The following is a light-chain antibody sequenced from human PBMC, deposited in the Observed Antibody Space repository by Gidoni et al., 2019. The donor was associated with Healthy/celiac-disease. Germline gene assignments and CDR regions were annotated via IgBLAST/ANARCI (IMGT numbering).Light chain of an antibody. V-gene: IGKV1-39*01. J-gene: IGKJ4*01. CDR1: QSISSY. CDR2: AAS. CDR3: QQSYSTPLT. Sequence: DIQITQSPSSLSASVGDRVTITCRASQSISSYLNWYQQKPGKAPKLLIDAASSLQSGVPSRFSGSGSGTDFTLTSSSLQPEDFATYYCQQSYSTPLTFGGGTKVEIK.